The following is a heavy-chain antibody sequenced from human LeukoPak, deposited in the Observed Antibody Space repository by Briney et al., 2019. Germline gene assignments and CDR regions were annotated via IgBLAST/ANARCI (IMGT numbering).Heavy chain of an antibody. Sequence: SETLSLTCTVSGGPISSYYWSWIRQPPGKGLEWIGYIYYSGSTNYNPSLKSRVTISVDTSKNQFSLKLSSVTAADTAVYYCARAPASDYGDYVLDYYYMDVWGKGTTVTVSS. CDR2: IYYSGST. CDR1: GGPISSYY. V-gene: IGHV4-59*01. D-gene: IGHD4-17*01. CDR3: ARAPASDYGDYVLDYYYMDV. J-gene: IGHJ6*03.